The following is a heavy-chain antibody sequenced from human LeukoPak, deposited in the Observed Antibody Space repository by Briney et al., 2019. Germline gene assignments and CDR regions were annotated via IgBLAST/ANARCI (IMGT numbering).Heavy chain of an antibody. CDR1: GGSIGTYY. D-gene: IGHD3-16*02. CDR3: ARHIGGGIEDMDV. V-gene: IGHV4-59*08. J-gene: IGHJ6*03. Sequence: KSSETLSLTCTVSGGSIGTYYWSWIRQSPGKGLEWIGYIYVTGTRYNPYLQSRVTISVDRSRNQLFLKMSSVTAADTAVYYCARHIGGGIEDMDVWGKGTKVIVSS. CDR2: IYVTGT.